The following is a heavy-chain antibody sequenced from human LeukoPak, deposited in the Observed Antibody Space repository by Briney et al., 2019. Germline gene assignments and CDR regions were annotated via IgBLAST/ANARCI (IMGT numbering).Heavy chain of an antibody. D-gene: IGHD4-11*01. V-gene: IGHV3-23*01. J-gene: IGHJ1*01. CDR3: VKVGSDSKNAY. CDR1: GFTFSSHA. Sequence: GGSLTLACVVSGFTFSSHAMSWVRPAPGKGLEWVSGISGSGRTINYAASVEARCPITRHNSKYLLYLQLNSPRAEDRAVFYCVKVGSDSKNAYGGQGTLVTVSS. CDR2: ISGSGRTI.